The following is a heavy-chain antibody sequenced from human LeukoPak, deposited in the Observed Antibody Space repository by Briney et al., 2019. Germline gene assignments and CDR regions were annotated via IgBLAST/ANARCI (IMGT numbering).Heavy chain of an antibody. CDR3: TKGMATIRRHIDS. V-gene: IGHV3-30-3*01. J-gene: IGHJ4*02. D-gene: IGHD5-24*01. CDR2: IQHDGSRT. Sequence: GRSLRLSCAASGFSFSTYTMNWVRQAPGKGLERVAGIQHDGSRTYYADSMRGRFTISRDNPKNTLHLEMNSLRAEDTVIYYCTKGMATIRRHIDSWGQGTLVTVSS. CDR1: GFSFSTYT.